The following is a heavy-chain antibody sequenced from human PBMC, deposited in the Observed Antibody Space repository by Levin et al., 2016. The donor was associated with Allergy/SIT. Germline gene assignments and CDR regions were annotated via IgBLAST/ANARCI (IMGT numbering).Heavy chain of an antibody. J-gene: IGHJ3*02. Sequence: WVRQAPGQGLEWMGRIIPILGIANYAQKFQGRVTITADKSTSTAYMELSSLRSEDTAVYYCARREDYDILTGYPTDAFDIWGQGTMVTVSS. D-gene: IGHD3-9*01. CDR2: IIPILGIA. V-gene: IGHV1-69*02. CDR3: ARREDYDILTGYPTDAFDI.